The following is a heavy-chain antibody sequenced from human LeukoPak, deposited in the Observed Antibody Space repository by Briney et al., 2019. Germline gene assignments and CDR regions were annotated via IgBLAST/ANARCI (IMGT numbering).Heavy chain of an antibody. V-gene: IGHV3-21*01. D-gene: IGHD3-10*01. Sequence: GGSLGLSCAASGFTFSSYSMNWVRQAPGKGLEWVSSISSSSSYIYYADSVKGRFTTSRDNAKNSLYLQMNSLRVEDTAVYYCARVATMVRVPLDALDIWGQGTMVSVSS. CDR2: ISSSSSYI. CDR1: GFTFSSYS. CDR3: ARVATMVRVPLDALDI. J-gene: IGHJ3*02.